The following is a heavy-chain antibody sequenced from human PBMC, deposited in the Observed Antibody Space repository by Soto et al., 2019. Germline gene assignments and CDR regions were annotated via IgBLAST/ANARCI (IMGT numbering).Heavy chain of an antibody. J-gene: IGHJ4*02. CDR1: GFTFDDYA. D-gene: IGHD3-3*01. CDR2: ISWNSGSI. Sequence: GGSLRLSCAASGFTFDDYAMHWVRQAPGKGLEWVSGISWNSGSIGYADSVKGRFTISRANAKNSLYLQMNSLRAEDTALYYRAKDIGYDFWSGYYMAGYDYWGQGTLVTVSS. V-gene: IGHV3-9*01. CDR3: AKDIGYDFWSGYYMAGYDY.